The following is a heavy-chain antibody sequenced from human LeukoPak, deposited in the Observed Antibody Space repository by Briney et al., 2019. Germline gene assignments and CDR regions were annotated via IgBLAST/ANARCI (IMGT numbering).Heavy chain of an antibody. CDR3: ARDLPPEKPWYSSSWSSAFDI. D-gene: IGHD6-13*01. CDR1: GDSISSYY. Sequence: SETLSLTCTVSGDSISSYYWSWIRQPPGKGLEWIGDVYYSGSPNNNPSLKSRVTISVDTSKNQFSLKLGSVTAADTAVYYCARDLPPEKPWYSSSWSSAFDIWGQGTMVTVSS. CDR2: VYYSGSP. V-gene: IGHV4-59*12. J-gene: IGHJ3*02.